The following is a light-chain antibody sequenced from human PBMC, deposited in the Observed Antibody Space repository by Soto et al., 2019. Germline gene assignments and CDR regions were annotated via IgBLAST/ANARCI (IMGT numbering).Light chain of an antibody. CDR3: SSYTSSTTLL. CDR1: SSDIGDSKY. J-gene: IGLJ3*02. Sequence: QSALTQPASVSGSPGQSITISCTGSSSDIGDSKYVSWYQHHPGKAPQPLIYEVSNRPSGVSNRFSGSKSGNTASLTISGLQAEDEADYYCSSYTSSTTLLFGGGTKVTVL. CDR2: EVS. V-gene: IGLV2-14*01.